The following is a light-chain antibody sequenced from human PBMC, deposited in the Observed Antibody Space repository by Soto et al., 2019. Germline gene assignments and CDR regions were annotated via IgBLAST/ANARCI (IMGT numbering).Light chain of an antibody. J-gene: IGKJ2*01. V-gene: IGKV1-13*02. CDR1: QAISSA. CDR3: QQSFITPHT. CDR2: DAS. Sequence: ANQLTQSPSSLSASVGDRVTITCRASQAISSALAWYQQKPGKPPKLLIYDASTLQSGVPSRFSGTASGTDFTLTISSLQPEDFATYYCQQSFITPHTFGQGTKVDIK.